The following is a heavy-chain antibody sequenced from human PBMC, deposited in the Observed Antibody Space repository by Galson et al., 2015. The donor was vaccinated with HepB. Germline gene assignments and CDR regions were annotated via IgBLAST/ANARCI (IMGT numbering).Heavy chain of an antibody. V-gene: IGHV3-9*01. CDR2: ISWNSGSI. J-gene: IGHJ4*02. D-gene: IGHD3-10*01. CDR1: GFTFDDYA. CDR3: AKDIWMNYYGSGSYYTGAGVDY. Sequence: SLRLSCAASGFTFDDYAMHWVRQAPGKGLEWVSGISWNSGSIGYADSVKGRFTISRDNAKNSLYLQMNSLRAEDTALYYCAKDIWMNYYGSGSYYTGAGVDYWGQGTLVTVSS.